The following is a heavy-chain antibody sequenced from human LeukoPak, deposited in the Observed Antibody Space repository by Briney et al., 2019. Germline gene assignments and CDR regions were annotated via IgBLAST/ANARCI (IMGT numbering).Heavy chain of an antibody. CDR1: GFTFSSYA. D-gene: IGHD3-3*01. CDR2: ISYDGSNK. J-gene: IGHJ6*02. CDR3: ARARNLLRFLEWLTHYYYGMDV. V-gene: IGHV3-30-3*01. Sequence: GGSLRLSCAASGFTFSSYAMHWVRQAPGKGPEWVAVISYDGSNKYYADSVKGRFTISRDNSKNTLYLQMNSLRAEDTAVYYCARARNLLRFLEWLTHYYYGMDVWGQGTTVTVSS.